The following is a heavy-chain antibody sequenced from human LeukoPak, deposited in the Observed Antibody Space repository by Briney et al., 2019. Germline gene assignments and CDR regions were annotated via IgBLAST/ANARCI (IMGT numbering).Heavy chain of an antibody. CDR2: INHSGST. J-gene: IGHJ4*02. CDR3: ARGHYGSGSYCVFDY. Sequence: SETLSLTCAVYGGSFSGYYWSWFRQPPGKGLEWIGEINHSGSTNYNPSLKSRVTISVDTSKNQFSLKLSSVTAADTAVYYCARGHYGSGSYCVFDYWGQGTLVTVSS. V-gene: IGHV4-34*01. CDR1: GGSFSGYY. D-gene: IGHD3-10*01.